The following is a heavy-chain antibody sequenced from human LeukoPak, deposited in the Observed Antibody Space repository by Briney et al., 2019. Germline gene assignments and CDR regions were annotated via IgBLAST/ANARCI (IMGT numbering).Heavy chain of an antibody. CDR3: ARDQVDPIHHYDILTGPSDY. V-gene: IGHV1-69*04. CDR2: IIPILGIA. J-gene: IGHJ4*02. Sequence: SVKVSCKASGGTFSSYAISWVRQAPGQGLEWMGRIIPILGIANYAQKFQGRVTITADKSTSTAYMELSSLRSEDAAVYYCARDQVDPIHHYDILTGPSDYWGQGTLVTVSS. D-gene: IGHD3-9*01. CDR1: GGTFSSYA.